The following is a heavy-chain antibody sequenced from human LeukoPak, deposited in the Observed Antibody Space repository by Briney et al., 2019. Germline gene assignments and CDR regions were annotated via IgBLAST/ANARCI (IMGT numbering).Heavy chain of an antibody. J-gene: IGHJ4*02. CDR3: AKNRDSSDYPRDFDY. CDR1: RFTFSSYG. D-gene: IGHD3-22*01. Sequence: GGSLRLSCAASRFTFSSYGMHWVRQTPGKGLEWVAFIRHDGSYQQYVDSVKGRFTVSRDNSKDTEYLQMNSLRTEDTAVYYCAKNRDSSDYPRDFDYWGQGTLVTVSS. CDR2: IRHDGSYQ. V-gene: IGHV3-30*02.